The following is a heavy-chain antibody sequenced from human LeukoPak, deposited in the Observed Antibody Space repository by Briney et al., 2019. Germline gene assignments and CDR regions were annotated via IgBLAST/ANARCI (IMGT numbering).Heavy chain of an antibody. CDR2: ISGIVGGT. D-gene: IGHD6-6*01. CDR3: AKEWKQLVVSRGWLDP. Sequence: VGSLRLSSAASGFTFSMDAMSCGRQAPGKGLEWVSAISGIVGGTYYADSLKGRFTISRDNSKNTLYLQMNSLRAEDTAVYYCAKEWKQLVVSRGWLDPWGQGTLVTVSS. CDR1: GFTFSMDA. J-gene: IGHJ5*02. V-gene: IGHV3-23*01.